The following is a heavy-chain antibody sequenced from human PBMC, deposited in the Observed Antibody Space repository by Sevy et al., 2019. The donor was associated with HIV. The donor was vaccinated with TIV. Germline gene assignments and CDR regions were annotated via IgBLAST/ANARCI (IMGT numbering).Heavy chain of an antibody. J-gene: IGHJ6*02. Sequence: GGSLRLSCAASEFSVTDNYMSWVRQAPGKGLEWVSTIYSGGSTFYADSVKGRFIITRDNSKNRLYLHMNSLRAEDTAVYYCAADRYYDASGYYYYYYGLDVWGQGTTVTVSS. CDR1: EFSVTDNY. CDR2: IYSGGST. D-gene: IGHD3-22*01. CDR3: AADRYYDASGYYYYYYGLDV. V-gene: IGHV3-66*01.